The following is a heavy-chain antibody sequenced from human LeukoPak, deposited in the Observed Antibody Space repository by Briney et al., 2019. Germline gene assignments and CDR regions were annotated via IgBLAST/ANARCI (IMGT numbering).Heavy chain of an antibody. CDR3: AKGGLGIGSWFDP. J-gene: IGHJ5*02. Sequence: GGSLRLSCTASGFTFSSDGMHWVRQAPGKGLEWVAFIRGDGGNKYYADSVKGRFTISRDKSKNTLYFQMNRLRVDDTAVYFCAKGGLGIGSWFDPWGQGTLVTVSS. CDR2: IRGDGGNK. D-gene: IGHD3/OR15-3a*01. V-gene: IGHV3-30*02. CDR1: GFTFSSDG.